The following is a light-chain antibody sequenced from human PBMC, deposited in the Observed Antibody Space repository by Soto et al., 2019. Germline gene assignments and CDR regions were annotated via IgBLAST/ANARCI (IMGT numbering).Light chain of an antibody. V-gene: IGKV3-15*01. Sequence: EIVMTQSPATLSVSPGGTATLSCRASQSVSINLAWYQQKPGQAPRLLIYGASTRPPSIAARFSGSGSGTEFTLTISSVQSEDSAVYYCQHYNDWPPWTFGQGTKVEI. CDR2: GAS. J-gene: IGKJ1*01. CDR3: QHYNDWPPWT. CDR1: QSVSIN.